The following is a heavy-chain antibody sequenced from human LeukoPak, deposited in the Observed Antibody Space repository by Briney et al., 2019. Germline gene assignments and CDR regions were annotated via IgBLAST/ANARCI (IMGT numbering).Heavy chain of an antibody. Sequence: GGSPRLSCVGSGFTFRSHAMSWVRQAPEKGLEFVSGIYENGGTTYYADSVKGRFSISRDNSKNTLYLQMDSLRGEDTAVYYCAKDFRIGYSAHFDYWGQGALVTVSS. D-gene: IGHD2-21*01. J-gene: IGHJ4*02. CDR2: IYENGGTT. CDR3: AKDFRIGYSAHFDY. V-gene: IGHV3-23*01. CDR1: GFTFRSHA.